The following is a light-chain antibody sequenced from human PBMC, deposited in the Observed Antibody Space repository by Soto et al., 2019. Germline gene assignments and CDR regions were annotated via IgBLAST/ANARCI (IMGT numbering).Light chain of an antibody. CDR1: QTVSANY. Sequence: ELVLTQSPGTLSLTPGERATLSCRASQTVSANYLAWYQQKAGQAPRLLIYGASNRATGIPDRFSGSGSGTDFTLTISRLEPEDFAVYYCQQRSDWPPTFGQGTKVDIK. CDR3: QQRSDWPPT. CDR2: GAS. J-gene: IGKJ1*01. V-gene: IGKV3D-20*02.